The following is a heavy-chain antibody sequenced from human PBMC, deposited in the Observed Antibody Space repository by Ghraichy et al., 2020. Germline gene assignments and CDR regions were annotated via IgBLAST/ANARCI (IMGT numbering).Heavy chain of an antibody. V-gene: IGHV2-5*02. J-gene: IGHJ5*02. CDR1: GFSLSTKGVA. CDR3: ARGFFFGSGSDYNVWFDP. D-gene: IGHD3-10*01. CDR2: IYWDGDE. Sequence: SGPTLVKPTQTLTMTCTFSGFSLSTKGVAVGWIRQPPGQALEWLALIYWDGDERYTPSLRGRLTIIKDTSKSQVDLIMTNMDPADTATYYCARGFFFGSGSDYNVWFDPWGPGTLVTVSS.